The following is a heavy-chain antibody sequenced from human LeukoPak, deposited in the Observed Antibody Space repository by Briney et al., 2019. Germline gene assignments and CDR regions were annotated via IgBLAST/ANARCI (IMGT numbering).Heavy chain of an antibody. D-gene: IGHD5-24*01. CDR3: TRTIPPAH. V-gene: IGHV4-39*07. J-gene: IGHJ4*02. Sequence: SETLSLTCTVSNGSISSSAYYWGWVRQSPGKGLQWIGSVYFSGITYYNESLKSRLTISVDKSNNQFSLKVRSVTAADTAVYYCTRTIPPAHWGQGTLVTVSS. CDR2: VYFSGIT. CDR1: NGSISSSAYY.